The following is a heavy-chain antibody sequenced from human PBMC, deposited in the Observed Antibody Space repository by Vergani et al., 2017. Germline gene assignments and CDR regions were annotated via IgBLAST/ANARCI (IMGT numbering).Heavy chain of an antibody. V-gene: IGHV4-34*01. Sequence: QVQLQQWGGGLLKPSETLSLTCVVNVGSFTSYHWTWIRHSPGEGLEWVGHIDHNGRPDYNPSLESRLTMSLNKSRNQFPLTLNSVTATDTAIYFCVRVNTETNGHLYYYYYMDVWGQGTAVTVS. D-gene: IGHD4-11*01. CDR3: VRVNTETNGHLYYYYYMDV. CDR1: VGSFTSYH. J-gene: IGHJ6*03. CDR2: IDHNGRP.